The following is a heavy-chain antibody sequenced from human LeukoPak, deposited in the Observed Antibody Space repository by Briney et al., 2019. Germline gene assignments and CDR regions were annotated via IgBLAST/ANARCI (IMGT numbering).Heavy chain of an antibody. CDR2: ISPYTGNT. CDR1: GYTFSNDG. J-gene: IGHJ4*02. Sequence: ASVKVSCKASGYTFSNDGISWVRQAPGQGLEWMGWISPYTGNTNYAQNLQGRVIMTTDTATSTAYMELKSLRSDDTAMYYCARERPTSGVDYWGQGTLVTVSS. CDR3: ARERPTSGVDY. V-gene: IGHV1-18*01. D-gene: IGHD1-26*01.